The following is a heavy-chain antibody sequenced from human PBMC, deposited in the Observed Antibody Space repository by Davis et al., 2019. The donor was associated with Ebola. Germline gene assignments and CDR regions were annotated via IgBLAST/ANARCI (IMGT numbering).Heavy chain of an antibody. CDR2: ISWNGDSI. CDR1: GVSFDEFA. J-gene: IGHJ4*02. V-gene: IGHV3-9*01. CDR3: AKDRHWFRSSWSDY. D-gene: IGHD3-3*01. Sequence: SLKISCVVSGVSFDEFAMHWVRRAPGKGLEWVSGISWNGDSIGYADSVKGRFTISRDNAKNSLYLQMSGLRTEDTALYYCAKDRHWFRSSWSDYWGQGTLVTVSS.